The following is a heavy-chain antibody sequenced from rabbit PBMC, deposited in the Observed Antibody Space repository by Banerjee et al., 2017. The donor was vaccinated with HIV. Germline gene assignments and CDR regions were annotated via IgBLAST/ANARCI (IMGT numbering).Heavy chain of an antibody. CDR2: IYAGSSDST. CDR3: AREKGGDSGDWDL. CDR1: GFSFSSSYW. Sequence: QEQLEESGGDLVKPEGSLTLTCTASGFSFSSSYWICWVRQAPGKGLEWIACIYAGSSDSTYYASWAKGRFTISRTSSTTVALQMTSLTAADTATYFCAREKGGDSGDWDLWGQGTLVTVS. V-gene: IGHV1S45*01. J-gene: IGHJ3*01. D-gene: IGHD1-1*01.